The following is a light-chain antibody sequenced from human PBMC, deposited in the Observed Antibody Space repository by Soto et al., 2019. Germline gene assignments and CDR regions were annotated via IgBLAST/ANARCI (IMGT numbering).Light chain of an antibody. Sequence: EIVMTQSPATLSVSPGERATLSCRASQSVSSNLAWYQQKPGQAPRLLIYGASTRATGIPARFSGSGSGTEFTLTISSLQYEDFAVYYCQQYNNPPRTFGQGTKVEIK. J-gene: IGKJ1*01. CDR2: GAS. CDR1: QSVSSN. CDR3: QQYNNPPRT. V-gene: IGKV3-15*01.